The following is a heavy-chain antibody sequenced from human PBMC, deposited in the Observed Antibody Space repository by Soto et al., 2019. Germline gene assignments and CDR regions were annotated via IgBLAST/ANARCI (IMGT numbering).Heavy chain of an antibody. Sequence: SETLSLTCTVSGGSISSYYWSWIRQPQGKGLEWIGYIYYSGSTNYNPSLKSRVTISVDTSKNKLSLKLSSVTAADTAVYYCARDPAGYYDSSGYYSSYWYFDLWGRGTLVTVSS. D-gene: IGHD3-22*01. V-gene: IGHV4-59*01. CDR3: ARDPAGYYDSSGYYSSYWYFDL. J-gene: IGHJ2*01. CDR2: IYYSGST. CDR1: GGSISSYY.